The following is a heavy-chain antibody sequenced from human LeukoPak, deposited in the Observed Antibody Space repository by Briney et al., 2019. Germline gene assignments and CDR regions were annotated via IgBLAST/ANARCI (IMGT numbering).Heavy chain of an antibody. Sequence: PGGSLRLSCTVSGFTVSSNSMSWVRQAPGKGLEWVSFIYSGGNTHYSDSVKGRFTISRDNSKNTLYLQMNSLRADDTAVYYCAKSTIFGVVRDFDYWGQGTLVTVSS. CDR3: AKSTIFGVVRDFDY. J-gene: IGHJ4*02. CDR1: GFTVSSNS. CDR2: IYSGGNT. V-gene: IGHV3-53*01. D-gene: IGHD3-3*01.